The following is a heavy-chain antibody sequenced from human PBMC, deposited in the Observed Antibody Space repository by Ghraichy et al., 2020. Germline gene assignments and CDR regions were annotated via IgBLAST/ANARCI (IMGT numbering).Heavy chain of an antibody. Sequence: ASVKVSCKASCYTFASYGITWVRQAPGQGLERMGWINPNNRNTNYAQKLQGRVTMTTDTSTSTAYMELRSLISDDTAVYYCARDRLRGSPDAFDIWGQGTVVTVSS. CDR3: ARDRLRGSPDAFDI. D-gene: IGHD3-16*01. V-gene: IGHV1-18*01. CDR1: CYTFASYG. J-gene: IGHJ3*02. CDR2: INPNNRNT.